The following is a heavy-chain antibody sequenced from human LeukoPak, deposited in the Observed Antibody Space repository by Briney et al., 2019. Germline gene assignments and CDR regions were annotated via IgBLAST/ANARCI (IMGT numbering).Heavy chain of an antibody. D-gene: IGHD2-15*01. CDR2: IYYSGST. V-gene: IGHV4-59*01. Sequence: SETLSLTCPVSGGSISSSYCSWIRQPPGKGLEWIGYIYYSGSTNYNPSLKSRVTISVDTSKNQFSLKLSSVTAADTAVYYCARARGYCSGGSCYSEFDYWGQGTLVTVSS. J-gene: IGHJ4*02. CDR1: GGSISSSY. CDR3: ARARGYCSGGSCYSEFDY.